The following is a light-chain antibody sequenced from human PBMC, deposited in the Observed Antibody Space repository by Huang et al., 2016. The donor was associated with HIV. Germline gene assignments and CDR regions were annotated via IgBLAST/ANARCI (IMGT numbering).Light chain of an antibody. CDR3: QQYNNWPLT. CDR1: QSVGSN. J-gene: IGKJ4*01. CDR2: GAS. Sequence: EIVMTQSPATLSVSPGERTTLSCRASQSVGSNLAWYQQKPGQAPRLLISGASTRAAGIPARFSGSGSGTEFALTISNLQSEDFAVYYCQQYNNWPLTFAGGTKVEIK. V-gene: IGKV3-15*01.